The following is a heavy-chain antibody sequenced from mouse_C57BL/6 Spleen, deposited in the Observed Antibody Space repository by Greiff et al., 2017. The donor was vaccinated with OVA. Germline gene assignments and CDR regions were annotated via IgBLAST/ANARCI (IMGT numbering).Heavy chain of an antibody. CDR1: GYTFTDYE. CDR3: TISHYYAMDY. D-gene: IGHD6-2*01. J-gene: IGHJ4*01. V-gene: IGHV1-15*01. CDR2: IDPETGGT. Sequence: VQLQQSGAELVRPGASVTLSCKASGYTFTDYEMHWVKQTPVHGLEWIGAIDPETGGTAYNQKFKGKAILTADKSSSTAYMELRSLTSEDSAVYYCTISHYYAMDYWGQGTSVTVSS.